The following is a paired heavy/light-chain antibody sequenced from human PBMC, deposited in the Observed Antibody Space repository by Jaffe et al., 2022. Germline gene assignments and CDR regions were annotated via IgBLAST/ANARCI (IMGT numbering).Light chain of an antibody. CDR2: GAS. J-gene: IGKJ2*01. V-gene: IGKV3-15*01. Sequence: EIVMTQSPATLSVSPGERATLSCRASQSVSSNLAWYQQKPGQAPRLLIYGASTRATGIPARFSGSGSGTEFTLTISSLQSEDFAVYYCQQYNNWPPAFAQGTKLEIK. CDR3: QQYNNWPPA. CDR1: QSVSSN.
Heavy chain of an antibody. CDR2: IRYDGSNK. Sequence: QVQLVESGGGVVQPGGSLRLSCAASGFTFSSYGMHWVRQAPGKGLEWVAFIRYDGSNKYYADSVKGRFTISRDNSKNTLYLQMNSLRAEDTAVYYCAKDPLGEGSGSYYNDPPYYFDYWGQGTLVTVSS. J-gene: IGHJ4*02. CDR3: AKDPLGEGSGSYYNDPPYYFDY. D-gene: IGHD3-10*01. V-gene: IGHV3-30*02. CDR1: GFTFSSYG.